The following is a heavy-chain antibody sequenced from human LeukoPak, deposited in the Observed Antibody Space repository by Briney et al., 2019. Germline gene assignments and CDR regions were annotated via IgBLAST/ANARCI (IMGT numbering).Heavy chain of an antibody. Sequence: PGGSLRLSCVGSGFTFNTYWIHWVRQAPGKGLVWVSRVKEDGRETNYADSVKGRFTLSRDNAKNTVYLQMNNLRAEDTAVYHCGRAKSADLDLWGRGTLVTVSS. CDR3: GRAKSADLDL. CDR1: GFTFNTYW. CDR2: VKEDGRET. V-gene: IGHV3-74*01. J-gene: IGHJ2*01.